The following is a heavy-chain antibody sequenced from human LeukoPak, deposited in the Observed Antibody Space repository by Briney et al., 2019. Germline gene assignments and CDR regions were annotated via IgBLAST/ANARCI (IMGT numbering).Heavy chain of an antibody. CDR1: GGSISGGGYY. D-gene: IGHD6-13*01. Sequence: SQTLSLTCNVSGGSISGGGYYWSWIRQHPGKGLEWIRYIYYSGSTYYNPSLKSRVTISVDTSKYHFSLKLSSVTAADTAVYYCARQNVIAAAGTSWFDPWGQGTLVTVSS. V-gene: IGHV4-31*03. J-gene: IGHJ5*02. CDR2: IYYSGST. CDR3: ARQNVIAAAGTSWFDP.